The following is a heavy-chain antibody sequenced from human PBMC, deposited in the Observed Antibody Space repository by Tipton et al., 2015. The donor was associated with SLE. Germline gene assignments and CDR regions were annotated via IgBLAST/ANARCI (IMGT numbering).Heavy chain of an antibody. J-gene: IGHJ4*02. CDR2: ITGGSDGT. D-gene: IGHD3-16*01. CDR1: GFTFSSYT. CDR3: ALPRDSIGAYKPFNH. Sequence: SLRLSCAASGFTFSSYTMTWVRQAPGKGLEWVSSITGGSDGTTYADSVKGRSTISRDNSQNTLYLQMNSLRAEDMAVYYCALPRDSIGAYKPFNHWGQGTLVTVSS. V-gene: IGHV3-23*01.